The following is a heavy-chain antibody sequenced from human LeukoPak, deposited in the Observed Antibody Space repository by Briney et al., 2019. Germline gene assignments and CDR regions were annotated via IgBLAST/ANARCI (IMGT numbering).Heavy chain of an antibody. CDR2: INPNSGGT. CDR3: ASRLGYEARAFDI. V-gene: IGHV1-2*02. J-gene: IGHJ3*02. Sequence: ASVKVSCKASGGTFSSYDISWVRQAPGQGLEWMGGINPNSGGTNYAQKFQGRVTMARDTSISTAYMELSRLRSDDTAVYYCASRLGYEARAFDIWGQGTMVTVSS. CDR1: GGTFSSYD. D-gene: IGHD2-15*01.